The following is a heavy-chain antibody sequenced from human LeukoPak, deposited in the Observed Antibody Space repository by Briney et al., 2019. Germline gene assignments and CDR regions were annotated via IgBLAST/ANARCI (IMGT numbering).Heavy chain of an antibody. Sequence: GASVKVSCKASGGTFSSYAISWVRQAPGQGLEWMGGIIPIFGTANYAQKFQGRVTITADESTSTAYMELSSLRSEDTAVYYCARVGMSSGWHSLPTGGLDYWGQGTLVTVSS. CDR1: GGTFSSYA. D-gene: IGHD6-19*01. CDR3: ARVGMSSGWHSLPTGGLDY. J-gene: IGHJ4*02. V-gene: IGHV1-69*13. CDR2: IIPIFGTA.